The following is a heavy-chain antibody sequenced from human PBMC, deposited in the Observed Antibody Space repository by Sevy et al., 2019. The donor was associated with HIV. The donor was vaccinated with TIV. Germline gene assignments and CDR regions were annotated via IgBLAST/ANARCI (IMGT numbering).Heavy chain of an antibody. D-gene: IGHD4-17*01. CDR1: GFTVSSNY. CDR2: IYSGGST. Sequence: GGSLRLSCAASGFTVSSNYMSWVRQAPGKGLEWVPVIYSGGSTYYADSGKGRFTISRDNSKNTLYLQMNSLRAEDTAVYYCARDPPGRMTTYYYYYLDVWGKGTTVTVSS. V-gene: IGHV3-53*01. CDR3: ARDPPGRMTTYYYYYLDV. J-gene: IGHJ6*03.